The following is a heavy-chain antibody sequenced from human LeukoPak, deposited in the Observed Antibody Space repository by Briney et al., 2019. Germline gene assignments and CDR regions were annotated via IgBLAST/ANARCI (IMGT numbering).Heavy chain of an antibody. CDR3: AKDVTGCGGGCYSDY. CDR2: ISGSGGNT. Sequence: GGSLRLSCAASGFIFSDYAMTWVRQAPGKGLEWVSGISGSGGNTDYADSVKGRFTVSRDNSENTLYLQMNSLRAEDTAIYYCAKDVTGCGGGCYSDYWGQGTLVTVSS. D-gene: IGHD2-21*02. V-gene: IGHV3-23*01. J-gene: IGHJ4*02. CDR1: GFIFSDYA.